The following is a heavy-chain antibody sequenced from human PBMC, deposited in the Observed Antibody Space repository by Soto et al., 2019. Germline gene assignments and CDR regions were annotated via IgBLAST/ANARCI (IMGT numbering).Heavy chain of an antibody. CDR1: GGSFSGYY. CDR2: INHSGST. J-gene: IGHJ6*02. Sequence: SETLSLTCAVYGGSFSGYYWSWIRQPPGRGLEWIGEINHSGSTNYNPSLKSRVTISVDTSKNQFSLKLSSVTAADTAVYYCARQSSPNYYYYGMDVWGQGTTVTVSS. D-gene: IGHD6-6*01. CDR3: ARQSSPNYYYYGMDV. V-gene: IGHV4-34*01.